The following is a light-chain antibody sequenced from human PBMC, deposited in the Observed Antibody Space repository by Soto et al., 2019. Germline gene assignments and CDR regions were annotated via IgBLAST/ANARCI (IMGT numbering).Light chain of an antibody. V-gene: IGLV1-44*01. Sequence: QAVVTQPPSASGTPGQRVTISCSGSSSNIAPNTVNWYQHLPGAAPQLLIFANDRRPSGVPDRFSGSRSGTSASLAISGLQSEDEADNYCAAWDDSLNGYVFGTGTKLTVL. CDR3: AAWDDSLNGYV. CDR1: SSNIAPNT. CDR2: AND. J-gene: IGLJ1*01.